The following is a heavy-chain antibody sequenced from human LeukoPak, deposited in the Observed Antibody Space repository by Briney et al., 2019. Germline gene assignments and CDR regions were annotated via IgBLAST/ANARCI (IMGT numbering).Heavy chain of an antibody. CDR1: GFTFSDYY. J-gene: IGHJ4*02. Sequence: GGSLRLSCAASGFTFSDYYMSWIRQAPGKGLEWVSYISSSSSYTNYADCVKGRFTISRDNAKNSLYLQMNSLRAEDTAIHYCARVGNGYNYALEYWGQGTLVSVSS. CDR2: ISSSSSYT. V-gene: IGHV3-11*05. D-gene: IGHD5-24*01. CDR3: ARVGNGYNYALEY.